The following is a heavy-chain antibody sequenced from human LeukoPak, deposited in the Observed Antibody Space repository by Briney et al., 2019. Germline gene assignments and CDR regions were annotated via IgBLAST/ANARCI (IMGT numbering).Heavy chain of an antibody. V-gene: IGHV4-39*01. CDR2: IYGTGST. Sequence: SETLSLTCTVSGDSIRSNNYYWGWIRQPPGKGLEWIGSIYGTGSTFYNPSLKSRVIISVDTSKNQFSLKLSSVTAADTAVYYCQSRFLEWLLDYWGQGALVTVSS. CDR3: QSRFLEWLLDY. CDR1: GDSIRSNNYY. J-gene: IGHJ4*02. D-gene: IGHD3-3*01.